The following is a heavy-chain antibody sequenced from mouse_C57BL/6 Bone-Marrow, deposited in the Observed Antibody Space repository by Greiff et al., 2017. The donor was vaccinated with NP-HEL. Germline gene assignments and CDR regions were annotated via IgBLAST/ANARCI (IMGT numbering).Heavy chain of an antibody. CDR1: GFTFSDYY. D-gene: IGHD2-1*01. CDR2: ISNGGGST. J-gene: IGHJ4*01. V-gene: IGHV5-12*01. Sequence: EVQLVESGGGLVQPGGSLKLSCAASGFTFSDYYMYWVRQTPEKRLEWVAYISNGGGSTYYPDTVKGRFTISRDNAKNTLYLKMSRLKAEDTAMYYCARQGNYAPYAMDYWGQGTSVTVSS. CDR3: ARQGNYAPYAMDY.